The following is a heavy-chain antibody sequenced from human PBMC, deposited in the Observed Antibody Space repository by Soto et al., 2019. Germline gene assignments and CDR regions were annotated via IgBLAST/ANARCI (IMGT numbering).Heavy chain of an antibody. J-gene: IGHJ4*02. Sequence: EVQLVESGGGLVKPGGSLRLSCAASGFTFSDSWMGWVRQGPGRGLEWVGRILSKTDGGTTDYAAPVKGRFTISRDDSKNKLYLQMNSLKSEDTPVYYCTTYDCIWGNYRYRWAYWGQGTLVTVSS. V-gene: IGHV3-15*01. CDR1: GFTFSDSW. CDR2: ILSKTDGGTT. CDR3: TTYDCIWGNYRYRWAY. D-gene: IGHD3-16*02.